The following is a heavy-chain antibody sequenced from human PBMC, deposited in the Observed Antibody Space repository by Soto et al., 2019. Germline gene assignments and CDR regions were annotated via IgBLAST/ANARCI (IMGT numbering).Heavy chain of an antibody. Sequence: THGQGLEWMGWISAYNGKTNYAQKLQGRVTMTTDTSTSTAYMELRSLRSDDTAVYYCARELNSGWYSWFDPWGQATLVTGYS. D-gene: IGHD6-19*01. CDR2: ISAYNGKT. V-gene: IGHV1-18*01. J-gene: IGHJ5*02. CDR3: ARELNSGWYSWFDP.